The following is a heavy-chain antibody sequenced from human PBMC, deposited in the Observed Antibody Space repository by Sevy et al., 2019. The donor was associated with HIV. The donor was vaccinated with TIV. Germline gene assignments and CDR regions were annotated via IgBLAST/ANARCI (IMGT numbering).Heavy chain of an antibody. V-gene: IGHV1-24*01. Sequence: ASVKVSCKVSEYTLTQLSMHWVRQAPGKGLEWMGHFDPEDGETIYGQKFQGRVTMTEHTSANTAKMQLNSLTSEDTAGYYCATEGLRYYGGASLYQGDWFDPWGQGTLVTVSS. D-gene: IGHD2-15*01. CDR3: ATEGLRYYGGASLYQGDWFDP. J-gene: IGHJ5*02. CDR1: EYTLTQLS. CDR2: FDPEDGET.